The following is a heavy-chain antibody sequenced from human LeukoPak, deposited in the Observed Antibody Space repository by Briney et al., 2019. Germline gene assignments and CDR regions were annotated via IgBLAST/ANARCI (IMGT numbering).Heavy chain of an antibody. CDR2: IYHSGST. CDR1: GYSISSGYY. CDR3: ARDDYGDYGASFDY. V-gene: IGHV4-38-2*02. D-gene: IGHD4-17*01. Sequence: PSETLSLTCAVSGYSISSGYYWDWIRQPPGKGLEWIGSIYHSGSTYYNPSLKSRVTISVDTSKNQFSLKLSSVTAADTAVYYRARDDYGDYGASFDYWGQGTLVTASS. J-gene: IGHJ4*02.